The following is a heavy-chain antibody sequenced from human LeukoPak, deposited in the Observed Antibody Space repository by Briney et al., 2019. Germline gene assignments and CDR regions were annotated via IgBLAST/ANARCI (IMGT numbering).Heavy chain of an antibody. CDR3: ARDPSWLYYFDY. D-gene: IGHD3-9*01. J-gene: IGHJ4*02. V-gene: IGHV3-23*01. CDR1: GFTFSSYA. Sequence: GGSLRLSCAASGFTFSSYAMSWVRQAPGKGLEWVSAISGSGGSTYYADSVKGRFTISRDNSKNTLYLQMNSLRAEDTAVYYCARDPSWLYYFDYWGQGTLVTVSS. CDR2: ISGSGGST.